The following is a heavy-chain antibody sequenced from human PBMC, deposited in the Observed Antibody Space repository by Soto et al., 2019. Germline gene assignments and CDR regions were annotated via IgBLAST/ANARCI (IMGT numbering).Heavy chain of an antibody. CDR1: GYPFTIYY. J-gene: IGHJ4*02. D-gene: IGHD5-12*01. CDR2: INPSGGST. CDR3: ARVDSGYDSVYY. Sequence: ASVKVSCKASGYPFTIYYMHWVRQAPGQGLEWMGIINPSGGSTSYAQKFQGRVTMTRDTSTSTVYMELSSLRSEDTAVYYCARVDSGYDSVYYWGQGTLVTVSS. V-gene: IGHV1-46*03.